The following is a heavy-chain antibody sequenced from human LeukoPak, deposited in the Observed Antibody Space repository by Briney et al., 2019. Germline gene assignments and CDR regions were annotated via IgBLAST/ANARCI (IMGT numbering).Heavy chain of an antibody. D-gene: IGHD2/OR15-2a*01. J-gene: IGHJ4*02. CDR2: VVPMFGIR. Sequence: SVNVPRKTSGGTLHNCAIRWVRQAPGQGLEWMGRVVPMFGIRNYPQTFRGRVNITADKATNTVHMELRSLRAEDTAIYYYATEPSRCNIAEHLDFGGQGTLVTVSS. CDR1: GGTLHNCA. V-gene: IGHV1-69*04. CDR3: ATEPSRCNIAEHLDF.